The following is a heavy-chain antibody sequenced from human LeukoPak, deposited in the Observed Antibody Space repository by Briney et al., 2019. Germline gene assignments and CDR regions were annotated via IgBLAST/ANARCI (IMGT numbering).Heavy chain of an antibody. CDR2: IYYSGST. V-gene: IGHV4-39*01. D-gene: IGHD3-16*01. Sequence: PLETLSLTCTVSGGSISSTTYYWGWIRRPPGKGLEWIGSIYYSGSTYYNPSLKSRVTVSVDTSKNQFSLILSSVTAADTAVYYCVRGSTLRPYQYWGQGTLVTVSS. CDR3: VRGSTLRPYQY. J-gene: IGHJ4*02. CDR1: GGSISSTTYY.